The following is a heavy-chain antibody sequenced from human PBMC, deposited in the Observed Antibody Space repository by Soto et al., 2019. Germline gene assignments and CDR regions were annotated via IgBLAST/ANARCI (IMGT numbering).Heavy chain of an antibody. D-gene: IGHD2-2*01. CDR1: GYTFTSYY. CDR2: INPNSGGT. V-gene: IGHV1-2*04. Sequence: GASVKVSCKASGYTFTSYYMHWVRQAPGQGLEWMGWINPNSGGTNYAQKFQGWVTMTRDTSISTAYMELSRLRSDDTAVYYCASNGGRSSTSLYYGMDVWGQGTTVTVSS. J-gene: IGHJ6*02. CDR3: ASNGGRSSTSLYYGMDV.